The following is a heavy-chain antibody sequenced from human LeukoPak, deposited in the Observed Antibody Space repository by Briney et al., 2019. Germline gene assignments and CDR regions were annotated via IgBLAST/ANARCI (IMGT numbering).Heavy chain of an antibody. CDR1: GGTFSSYA. J-gene: IGHJ4*02. Sequence: PVKVSCKASGGTFSSYAISWVRQAPGQGLEWMGRIIPILGIANYAQKFQGRVTITADKSTSTAYMELSSLRSEDTAVYYCAREVSGFLEWLSYFDYWGQGTLVTVSS. CDR2: IIPILGIA. CDR3: AREVSGFLEWLSYFDY. D-gene: IGHD3-3*01. V-gene: IGHV1-69*04.